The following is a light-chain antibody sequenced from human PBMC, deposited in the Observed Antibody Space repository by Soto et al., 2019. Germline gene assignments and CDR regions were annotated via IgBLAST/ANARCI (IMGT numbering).Light chain of an antibody. V-gene: IGLV2-14*01. CDR3: SSYTSSSTWV. CDR2: EVS. Sequence: QSALTQPASVSGSPGQSITISCTGTSSDVGGYNSVSWYQQHPGKAPKLMIYEVSNRPSGVSNRFSGSKSGTTASLTISGLQAEDEADYYCSSYTSSSTWVFGGGTKVTVL. J-gene: IGLJ3*02. CDR1: SSDVGGYNS.